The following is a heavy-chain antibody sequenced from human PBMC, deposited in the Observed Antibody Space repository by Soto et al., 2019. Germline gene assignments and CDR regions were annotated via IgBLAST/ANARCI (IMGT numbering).Heavy chain of an antibody. CDR3: ARLGALLYYFDY. J-gene: IGHJ4*02. Sequence: GGSLRLSCAASGFTFDDYGMSWVRQAPGKGLEWVSGINWNGGSTGYADSVKGRFTISKDNAKNSLYLQMNSLRAEDTALYYCARLGALLYYFDYWGQGTLVTVSS. CDR2: INWNGGST. V-gene: IGHV3-20*04. CDR1: GFTFDDYG.